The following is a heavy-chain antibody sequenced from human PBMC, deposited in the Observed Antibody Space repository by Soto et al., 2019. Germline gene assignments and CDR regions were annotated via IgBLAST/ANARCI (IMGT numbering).Heavy chain of an antibody. CDR3: ASVVDTAMVTTDY. D-gene: IGHD5-18*01. V-gene: IGHV4-34*01. CDR2: INHSGST. Sequence: RSLTCAVYGGSFSGYYWSWIRQPPGKGLEWIGEINHSGSTNYNPSLKSRVTISVDTSKNQFSLKLSSVTAADTAVYYCASVVDTAMVTTDYWGQGTLVTVSS. J-gene: IGHJ4*02. CDR1: GGSFSGYY.